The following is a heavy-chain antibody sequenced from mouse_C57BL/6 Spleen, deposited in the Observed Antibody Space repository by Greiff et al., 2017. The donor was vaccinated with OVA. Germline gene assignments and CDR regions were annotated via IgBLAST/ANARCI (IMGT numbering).Heavy chain of an antibody. Sequence: EVQVVESGGGLVKPGGSLKLSCAASGFTFSSYAMSWVRQTPEKRLEWVATISDGGSYTYYPDNVKGRFTISRDNAKNNLYLQMSHLKSEDTAMYYCARVKEYGNWYFDVWGTGTTVTVSS. CDR3: ARVKEYGNWYFDV. J-gene: IGHJ1*03. CDR1: GFTFSSYA. CDR2: ISDGGSYT. V-gene: IGHV5-4*01. D-gene: IGHD2-10*02.